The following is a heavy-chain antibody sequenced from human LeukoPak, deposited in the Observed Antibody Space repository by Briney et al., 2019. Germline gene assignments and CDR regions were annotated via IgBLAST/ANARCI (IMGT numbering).Heavy chain of an antibody. D-gene: IGHD1-14*01. Sequence: GGSLRLSCAASGFTVSSNYMSWVRQAPGKGLEWVSVIYSGGSTYYADSVKGRFTISRDNSKNTLYLQMNSLRAEDTAVYYCASSPPDWRHLDYWGQGTLVTVSS. CDR2: IYSGGST. V-gene: IGHV3-53*01. J-gene: IGHJ4*02. CDR3: ASSPPDWRHLDY. CDR1: GFTVSSNY.